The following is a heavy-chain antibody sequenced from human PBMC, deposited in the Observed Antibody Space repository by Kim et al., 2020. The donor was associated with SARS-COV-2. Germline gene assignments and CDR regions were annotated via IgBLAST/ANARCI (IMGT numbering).Heavy chain of an antibody. D-gene: IGHD2-2*01. CDR2: ISYDGTIE. CDR3: ARSPYATSTSNWFDP. CDR1: GFTFSSYA. V-gene: IGHV3-30-3*01. J-gene: IGHJ5*02. Sequence: GGSLRLSCSASGFTFSSYAMYWVRQAPGKGLDWLAVISYDGTIEHYADSVKGQFTISRDNSINTLYLDMNRLSPEDTAVYYCARSPYATSTSNWFDPWGQGALVTVSS.